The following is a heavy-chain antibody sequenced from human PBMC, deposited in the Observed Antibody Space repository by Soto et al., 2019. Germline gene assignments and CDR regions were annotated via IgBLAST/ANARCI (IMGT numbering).Heavy chain of an antibody. CDR2: ISGSGGST. V-gene: IGHV3-23*01. Sequence: PGGSLRLSCAASGFTFSSYAMSWVHQPPGKGLEWVSAISGSGGSTYYADSVKGRFTISRDNSKNTLYLQMNSLRAEDTAVYYCAKGYYYDSSGLNAFDIWGQGTMVTVSS. D-gene: IGHD3-22*01. J-gene: IGHJ3*02. CDR1: GFTFSSYA. CDR3: AKGYYYDSSGLNAFDI.